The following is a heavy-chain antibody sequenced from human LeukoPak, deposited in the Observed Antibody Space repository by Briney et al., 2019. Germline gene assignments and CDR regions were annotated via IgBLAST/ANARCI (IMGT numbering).Heavy chain of an antibody. V-gene: IGHV1-3*01. CDR3: ARGADYDFWSGYYTSFNNWFDP. CDR2: INAGNGNT. J-gene: IGHJ5*02. D-gene: IGHD3-3*01. Sequence: GASVKVSCKASGYTFTSYAMHWVRQASGQRLEWMGWINAGNGNTKYSQKFQGRVTITRDTSASTAYMELSSLRSEDTAVYYCARGADYDFWSGYYTSFNNWFDPWGQGTLVTVSS. CDR1: GYTFTSYA.